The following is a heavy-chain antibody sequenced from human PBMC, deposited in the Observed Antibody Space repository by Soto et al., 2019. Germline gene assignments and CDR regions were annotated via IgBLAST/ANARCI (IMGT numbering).Heavy chain of an antibody. Sequence: PGGSLRLSCAASGFTFSSYSMNWVRQAPGKGLEWVSSISSSSSYIYYADSVKGRFTISRDNAKNSLYLQMNSLRAEDTAVYYYARGMYYYDSSGFSHGMDVWGQGTTVTVSS. CDR3: ARGMYYYDSSGFSHGMDV. V-gene: IGHV3-21*01. J-gene: IGHJ6*02. CDR2: ISSSSSYI. CDR1: GFTFSSYS. D-gene: IGHD3-22*01.